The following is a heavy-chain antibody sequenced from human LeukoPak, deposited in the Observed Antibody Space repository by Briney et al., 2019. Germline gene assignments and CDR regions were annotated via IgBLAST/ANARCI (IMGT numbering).Heavy chain of an antibody. Sequence: SETLSLTCAVSGASISSSNWWSWVRQPPGKGLEWIGEIYHSGSTNYNPSLKSRVTISVDNSKNQFSLKLSSVTAADTAVYYCARGPYCSGGSCYSQYNWFDPWGQGTLVTVSS. V-gene: IGHV4-4*02. CDR3: ARGPYCSGGSCYSQYNWFDP. D-gene: IGHD2-15*01. CDR2: IYHSGST. CDR1: GASISSSNW. J-gene: IGHJ5*02.